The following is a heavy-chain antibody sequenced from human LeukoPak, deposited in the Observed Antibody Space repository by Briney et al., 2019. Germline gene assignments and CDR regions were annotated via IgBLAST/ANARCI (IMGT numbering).Heavy chain of an antibody. Sequence: SVNVSCKASGGTFSSYAISWVRQAPGQGLEWMGGIIPIFGTANYAQKFQGRVTMTRDTSTSTVYMELSSLRSEDTAVYYCARSKLGYCSSTSCYSSFMDVNYGMDVWGQGTTVTVSS. J-gene: IGHJ6*02. D-gene: IGHD2-2*02. CDR2: IIPIFGTA. V-gene: IGHV1-69*05. CDR1: GGTFSSYA. CDR3: ARSKLGYCSSTSCYSSFMDVNYGMDV.